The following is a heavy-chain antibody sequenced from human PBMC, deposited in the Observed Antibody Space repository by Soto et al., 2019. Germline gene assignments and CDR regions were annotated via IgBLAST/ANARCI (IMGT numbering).Heavy chain of an antibody. CDR3: ARRYCGGDCYNAFDI. J-gene: IGHJ3*02. Sequence: PGESLKISCKASGYSFTTYWVGWVRQMPGKGLEWMGIIYPGDSDTKYSPSFQGQVTISADKSISTAYLQWSSLKASDTAMYYCARRYCGGDCYNAFDIWGQGTMVTVSS. CDR1: GYSFTTYW. V-gene: IGHV5-51*01. CDR2: IYPGDSDT. D-gene: IGHD2-21*02.